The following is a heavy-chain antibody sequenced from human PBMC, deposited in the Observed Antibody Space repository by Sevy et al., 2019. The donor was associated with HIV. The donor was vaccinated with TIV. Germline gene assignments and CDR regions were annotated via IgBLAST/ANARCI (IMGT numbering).Heavy chain of an antibody. CDR2: IYTSGST. CDR3: ARGGGYFDDGFDI. CDR1: GGSISSYY. V-gene: IGHV4-4*07. D-gene: IGHD3-10*01. J-gene: IGHJ3*02. Sequence: SETLSLTCTVSGGSISSYYCTWIRQPAGKGLEWIGRIYTSGSTNYNPSLKSRVTMSVDTRKKQFSLNLSTVTAADTAVYYCARGGGYFDDGFDIWGQGTMVTVSS.